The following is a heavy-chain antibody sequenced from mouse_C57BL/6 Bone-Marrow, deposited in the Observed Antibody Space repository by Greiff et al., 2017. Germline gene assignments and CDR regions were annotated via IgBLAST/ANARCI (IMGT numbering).Heavy chain of an antibody. CDR3: RVDSDWHDY. CDR1: GYTFTSYW. D-gene: IGHD2-12*01. V-gene: IGHV1-69*01. CDR2: IDPSDSYT. Sequence: VKLQQPGAELVMPGASVKLSCKASGYTFTSYWMHWVKQRPGQGLEWIGEIDPSDSYTNYNQKFKGKSTLTVDKSSSTAYMQLSSLTSEDSAVYYCRVDSDWHDYWGQGTTLTVSS. J-gene: IGHJ2*01.